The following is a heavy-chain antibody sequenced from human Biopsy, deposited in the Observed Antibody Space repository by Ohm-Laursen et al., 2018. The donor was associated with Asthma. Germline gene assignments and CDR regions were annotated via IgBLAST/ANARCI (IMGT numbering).Heavy chain of an antibody. CDR1: GFSFSNFG. Sequence: SLRLFCSASGFSFSNFGMHWVRQAPGKGLEWVAVISFDGSNEDYANSVKGRFTISRDNSKNTLFLEMNSLRPEDTAVYYCAKELFPGWELRRGPDSWGQGTLVTVSS. CDR2: ISFDGSNE. D-gene: IGHD1-26*01. J-gene: IGHJ4*02. V-gene: IGHV3-30*18. CDR3: AKELFPGWELRRGPDS.